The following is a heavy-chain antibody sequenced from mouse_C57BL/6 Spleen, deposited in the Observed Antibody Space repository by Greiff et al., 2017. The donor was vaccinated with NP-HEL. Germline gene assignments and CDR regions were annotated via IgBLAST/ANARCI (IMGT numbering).Heavy chain of an antibody. J-gene: IGHJ4*01. Sequence: EVKLQESGAELVRPGSSVKMSCKTSGYTFTSYGINWVKQRPGQGLEWIGYIYIGNGYTEYNEKFKGKATLTSDTSSSTAYMQLSSLTSEDSAIYFCARCLSYYYGSSSYAMDYWGQGTSVTVSS. V-gene: IGHV1-58*01. CDR3: ARCLSYYYGSSSYAMDY. D-gene: IGHD1-1*01. CDR2: IYIGNGYT. CDR1: GYTFTSYG.